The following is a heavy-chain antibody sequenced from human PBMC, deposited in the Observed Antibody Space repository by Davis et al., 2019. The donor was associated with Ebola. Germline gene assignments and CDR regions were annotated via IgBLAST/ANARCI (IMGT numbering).Heavy chain of an antibody. CDR2: ISYDGSNK. Sequence: PGGSLRLSCAASGFTFSSYGMHWVRQAPGKGLEWVAVISYDGSNKYYADSVKGRFTISRDNSKNTLYLQMNSLRAEDTAVYYCAKDVTIFGKGYYYMDVWGKGTTVTVSS. J-gene: IGHJ6*03. V-gene: IGHV3-30*18. CDR3: AKDVTIFGKGYYYMDV. CDR1: GFTFSSYG. D-gene: IGHD3-3*01.